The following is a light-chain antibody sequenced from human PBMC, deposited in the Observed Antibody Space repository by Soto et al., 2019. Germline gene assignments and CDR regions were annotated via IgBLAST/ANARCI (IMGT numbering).Light chain of an antibody. J-gene: IGKJ4*01. CDR1: QSVSSSY. V-gene: IGKV3-20*01. CDR3: QQYGSSPRT. CDR2: GAS. Sequence: EIVLTQSPGTLSLSPGERATLSCRASQSVSSSYLAWYQQKPGQAPRLLIYGASSMATGIPDRFSGSGSGTDFILTLSRLEPEDFGVYYCQQYGSSPRTFGGGTKVEIK.